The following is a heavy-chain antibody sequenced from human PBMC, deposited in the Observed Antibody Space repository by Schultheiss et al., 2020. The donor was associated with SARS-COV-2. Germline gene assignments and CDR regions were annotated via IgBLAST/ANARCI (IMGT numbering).Heavy chain of an antibody. D-gene: IGHD3-3*01. V-gene: IGHV4-34*01. CDR3: ARDLSYYDFWSGYSPYYYMDV. CDR1: GGSFSGYY. Sequence: SETLSLTCAVYGGSFSGYYWSWIRQPPGKGLEWIGYIYYSGSTYYNPSLKSRVTISVDRSKNQFSLKLSSVTAADTAVYYCARDLSYYDFWSGYSPYYYMDVWGKGTTVTVSS. J-gene: IGHJ6*03. CDR2: IYYSGST.